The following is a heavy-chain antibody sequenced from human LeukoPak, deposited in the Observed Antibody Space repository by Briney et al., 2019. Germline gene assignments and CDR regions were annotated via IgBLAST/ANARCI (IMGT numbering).Heavy chain of an antibody. D-gene: IGHD3-10*01. Sequence: SETLCLTCTVSGGSISRYYWSWIREPPGKGLEWVGYIYYSGSTKYNPSLKSRVTISVDTSKNQFLLKLSSVTAADAAVYDCARDTDYYGSGSYGHDAFDIWGQGTMVTVSS. CDR1: GGSISRYY. CDR3: ARDTDYYGSGSYGHDAFDI. CDR2: IYYSGST. J-gene: IGHJ3*02. V-gene: IGHV4-59*12.